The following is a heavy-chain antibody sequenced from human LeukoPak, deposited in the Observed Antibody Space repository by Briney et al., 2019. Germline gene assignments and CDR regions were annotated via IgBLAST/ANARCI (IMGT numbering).Heavy chain of an antibody. CDR3: ANAASGYYDSSGPDY. Sequence: GGSLRLSCAASGFTFSSYAMHWVRQAPGKGLEWLTFIRHDGSFKEYADSVKGRFTISRDNAKNSLYLQMNSLRAEDTAVYYCANAASGYYDSSGPDYWGQGTLVTVSS. J-gene: IGHJ4*02. V-gene: IGHV3-30*02. CDR1: GFTFSSYA. D-gene: IGHD3-22*01. CDR2: IRHDGSFK.